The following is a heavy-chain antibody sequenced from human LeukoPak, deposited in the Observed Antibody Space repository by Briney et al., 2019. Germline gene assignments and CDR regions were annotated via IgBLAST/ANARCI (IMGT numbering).Heavy chain of an antibody. CDR2: IRYDGSNK. J-gene: IGHJ4*02. Sequence: GGSLRLSWEALGLTFSTFGSHWVRQAPGKGLGWGAFIRYDGSNKYYADSVKGRFTISRDNSKNTLYLQMNSLRAEDTAVYYCAKSYGDYPSPDYWGQGTLVTVSS. CDR1: GLTFSTFG. CDR3: AKSYGDYPSPDY. V-gene: IGHV3-30*02. D-gene: IGHD4-17*01.